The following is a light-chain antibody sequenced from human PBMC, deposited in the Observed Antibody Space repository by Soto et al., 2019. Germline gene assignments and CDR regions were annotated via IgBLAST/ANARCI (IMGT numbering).Light chain of an antibody. CDR1: QSVDIN. Sequence: EIVLTQSPGTLSVSPGYRLTLSGRASQSVDINLAWYQQRAGQAPRLLVYGAYTKATDMTGRFSGRGSGTEFTLTIDNLQSEDFAVYYCQQRSNWPLTFGQGTRLEIK. CDR3: QQRSNWPLT. V-gene: IGKV3-15*01. CDR2: GAY. J-gene: IGKJ5*01.